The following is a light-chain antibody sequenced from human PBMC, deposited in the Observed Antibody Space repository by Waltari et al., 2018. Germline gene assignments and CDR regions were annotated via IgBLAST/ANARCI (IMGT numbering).Light chain of an antibody. V-gene: IGLV2-23*01. CDR1: SSDFAIYNL. CDR3: CSYAGTNVI. CDR2: EGS. Sequence: QSALTQPASVSGSPGQSITISCTGTSSDFAIYNLFSWYQQHPGKVPKLMIYEGSKWPSGVSNRFSASKSGNTASLTISGLQAEDEADYYCCSYAGTNVIFGGGTRLTVL. J-gene: IGLJ2*01.